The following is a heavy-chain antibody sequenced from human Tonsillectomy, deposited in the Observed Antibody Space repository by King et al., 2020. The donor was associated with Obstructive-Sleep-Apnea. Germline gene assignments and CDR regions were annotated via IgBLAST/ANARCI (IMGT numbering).Heavy chain of an antibody. D-gene: IGHD3-22*01. Sequence: VQLQESGPGLVKPSETLSLTCTVTGGSISGYFWTWIRQPPGEGLEWIAYIDYSGGTTYDPSLTGRVTISIDTSEKQFSLEVRSVTSADTAVYYCARLNSSGSHGEDFFDYWGQGTLDTVSS. V-gene: IGHV4-59*01. J-gene: IGHJ4*02. CDR3: ARLNSSGSHGEDFFDY. CDR2: IDYSGGT. CDR1: GGSISGYF.